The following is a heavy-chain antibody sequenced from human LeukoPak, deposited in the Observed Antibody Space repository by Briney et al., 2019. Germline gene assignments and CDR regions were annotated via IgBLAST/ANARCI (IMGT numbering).Heavy chain of an antibody. CDR3: ARHYDSSGYSDAFDI. CDR1: GGSFSGYY. J-gene: IGHJ3*02. V-gene: IGHV4-34*01. Sequence: PSETLSLTCAVYGGSFSGYYWSWIRQPPGKGLEWIGEINHSGSTNYNPSLKSRVTISVDTSKNQFSLKLSSVTAADTAVYYCARHYDSSGYSDAFDIWGQGTMVTVSS. CDR2: INHSGST. D-gene: IGHD3-22*01.